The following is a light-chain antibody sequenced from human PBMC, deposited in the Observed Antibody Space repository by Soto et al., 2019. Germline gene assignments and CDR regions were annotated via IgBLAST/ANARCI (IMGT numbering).Light chain of an antibody. V-gene: IGKV1-39*01. J-gene: IGKJ3*01. CDR3: QQSYSTPPFT. CDR1: QSISSY. Sequence: DIPMTQSPSSLSASVGDRVTNTCRASQSISSYLNWYQQKPGKAPKLLIYAASSLQSGVPSRFSGSGSGTDFTLTISSLQPEDFATYYCQQSYSTPPFTFGPGTKVDIK. CDR2: AAS.